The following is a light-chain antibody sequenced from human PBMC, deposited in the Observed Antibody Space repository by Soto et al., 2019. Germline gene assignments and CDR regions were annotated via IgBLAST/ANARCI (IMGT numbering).Light chain of an antibody. CDR1: QSITNY. J-gene: IGKJ1*01. CDR2: AAD. V-gene: IGKV1-39*01. CDR3: QQSYDMPWT. Sequence: DIQMTQSPSSLAASVGDTVTITCRASQSITNYLTCFQQKPGKAPSLLIFAADNLQDGVPSRFSGSGSGRDFSLTISSLQPEDFATYYCQQSYDMPWTFGQGTTVDIK.